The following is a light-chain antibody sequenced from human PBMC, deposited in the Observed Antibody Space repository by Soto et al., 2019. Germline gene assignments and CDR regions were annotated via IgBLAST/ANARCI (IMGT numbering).Light chain of an antibody. Sequence: EVVLTQSPATMSLYPGEGATLSCRASQSVSTYLAWYQQKPGQAPRLLIFEASKRATGIPDRISGSGSGTDFTLTISSLEPEDFATYYCHQYNYYRPTFGQGTKVEIK. CDR3: HQYNYYRPT. CDR2: EAS. V-gene: IGKV3-11*01. J-gene: IGKJ1*01. CDR1: QSVSTY.